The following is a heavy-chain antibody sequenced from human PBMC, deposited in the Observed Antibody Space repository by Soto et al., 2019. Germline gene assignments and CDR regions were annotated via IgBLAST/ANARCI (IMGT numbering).Heavy chain of an antibody. V-gene: IGHV1-18*01. Sequence: ASVKVSCKASGYTFSNFGISWVRQAPGEGLEWMGWISPNSEKTKIAQRFQGRVNMATDIFTSTSYLGRRGLTSDGTAGYYCTKTAKFTNISTGFSVNALGAQGPPVPVSS. D-gene: IGHD3-9*01. CDR3: TKTAKFTNISTGFSVNAL. CDR1: GYTFSNFG. CDR2: ISPNSEKT. J-gene: IGHJ4*02.